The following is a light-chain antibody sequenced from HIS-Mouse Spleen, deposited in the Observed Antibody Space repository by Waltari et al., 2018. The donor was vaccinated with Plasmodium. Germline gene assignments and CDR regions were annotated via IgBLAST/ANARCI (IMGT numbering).Light chain of an antibody. Sequence: DIQMTQSPSSLSASVGDRVTITCRARQSISSYLNWYQQKPGKAPKLLIYAASSLQSGVPSRFSGSGSGTDITLTNSSLQPEDFATYYCQQSYSTWTFGQGTKVEIK. CDR1: QSISSY. V-gene: IGKV1-39*01. CDR2: AAS. CDR3: QQSYSTWT. J-gene: IGKJ1*01.